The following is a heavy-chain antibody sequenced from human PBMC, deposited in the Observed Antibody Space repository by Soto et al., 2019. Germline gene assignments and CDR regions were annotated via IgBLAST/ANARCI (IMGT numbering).Heavy chain of an antibody. V-gene: IGHV4-4*02. Sequence: QVQLQESGPGLVKPSGTLSLTCAVSGGSISSSNWWSWVRQPPGKGLEWIGEIYHSGSTNYNPSLSSRVTIAVDKCKNHFSLKLSSVTAADTAVYYCARATKTDYFDYWGQGTLVTVSS. CDR2: IYHSGST. D-gene: IGHD2-8*01. CDR1: GGSISSSNW. J-gene: IGHJ4*02. CDR3: ARATKTDYFDY.